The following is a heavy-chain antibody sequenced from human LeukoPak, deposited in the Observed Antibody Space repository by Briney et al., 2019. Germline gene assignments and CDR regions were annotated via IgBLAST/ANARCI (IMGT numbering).Heavy chain of an antibody. J-gene: IGHJ4*02. D-gene: IGHD4-23*01. Sequence: SETLTLTCAVYGGSFSGYYWSWIRQPPGKGLEWIGSIYYSGSTYYNPSLKSRVTISVDTSKNQFSLKLSSVTAADTAVYYCARRAVVSAAFDYWGQGTLVTVSS. CDR2: IYYSGST. V-gene: IGHV4-34*01. CDR3: ARRAVVSAAFDY. CDR1: GGSFSGYY.